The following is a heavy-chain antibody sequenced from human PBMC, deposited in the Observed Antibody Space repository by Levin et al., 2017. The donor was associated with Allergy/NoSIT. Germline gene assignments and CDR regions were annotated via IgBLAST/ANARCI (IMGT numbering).Heavy chain of an antibody. J-gene: IGHJ5*02. CDR3: ARGKVAANFDP. CDR1: GGSFSGYY. CDR2: INHSGST. D-gene: IGHD1-26*01. Sequence: SETLSLTCAVYGGSFSGYYWSWIRQPPGKGLEWIGEINHSGSTNYNPSLKSRVTISVDTSKNQFSLKLSSVTAADTAVYYCARGKVAANFDPWGQGTLVTVSS. V-gene: IGHV4-34*01.